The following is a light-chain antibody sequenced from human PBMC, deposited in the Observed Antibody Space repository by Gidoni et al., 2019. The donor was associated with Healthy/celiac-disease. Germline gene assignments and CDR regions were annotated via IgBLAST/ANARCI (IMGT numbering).Light chain of an antibody. CDR1: SSNIGNNY. V-gene: IGLV1-51*01. J-gene: IGLJ3*02. CDR2: DNN. Sequence: QSVLTQPPSVSAAPGPKVTTSCSGSSSNIGNNYVSWYQQLPGTAPKLLIYDNNKRPSGIPDRFSGSKSGTSATLGITGLQTGDEADYYCGTWDSSLSAWVFGGGTKLTVL. CDR3: GTWDSSLSAWV.